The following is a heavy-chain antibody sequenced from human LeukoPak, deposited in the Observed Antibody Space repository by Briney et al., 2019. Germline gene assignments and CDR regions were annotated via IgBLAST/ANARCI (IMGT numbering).Heavy chain of an antibody. CDR2: IIPILGIA. D-gene: IGHD5-12*01. CDR1: GGTFSSYA. CDR3: ASGVATIIQGYYFDY. J-gene: IGHJ4*02. Sequence: SVKVSCKASGGTFSSYAISRVRQAPGQGLEWMGKIIPILGIANYAQKFQGRVTITADKSTSTAYMELSSLRSEDTAVYYCASGVATIIQGYYFDYWGQGTLVTVSS. V-gene: IGHV1-69*04.